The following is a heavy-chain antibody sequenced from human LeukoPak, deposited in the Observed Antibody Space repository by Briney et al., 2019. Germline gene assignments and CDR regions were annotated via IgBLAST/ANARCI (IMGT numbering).Heavy chain of an antibody. CDR3: ARVRGFGIFDY. CDR2: INHSRST. J-gene: IGHJ4*02. CDR1: GGSFCGYY. V-gene: IGHV4-34*01. Sequence: PSETLSLTCAVYGGSFCGYYWCWMRQPPRKGLEWIGEINHSRSTNYNPYLKSRVTLSVDTSKNQFSLKLSSVTAADTAVYYCARVRGFGIFDYWGQGTLVTVSS. D-gene: IGHD3-10*01.